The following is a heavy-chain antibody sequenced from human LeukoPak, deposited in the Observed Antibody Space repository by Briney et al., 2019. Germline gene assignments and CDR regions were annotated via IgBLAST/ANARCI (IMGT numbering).Heavy chain of an antibody. Sequence: SETLSLTCTVSGDSISNYYWSWIRQPPGKGLEWIGYIYYIGSTNYNPSLKSRVTISVDTSKNQFSLKLTSVTAADTAVYYCARRTYYYYMDVWGKGTTVTVSS. V-gene: IGHV4-59*01. J-gene: IGHJ6*03. CDR1: GDSISNYY. CDR2: IYYIGST. CDR3: ARRTYYYYMDV.